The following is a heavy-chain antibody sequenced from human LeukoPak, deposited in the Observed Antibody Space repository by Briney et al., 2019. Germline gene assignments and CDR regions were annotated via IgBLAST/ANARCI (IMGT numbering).Heavy chain of an antibody. CDR1: GFTFSSYA. CDR3: AKAKVAGAPLYYYYMDV. J-gene: IGHJ6*03. Sequence: PGGSLRLSCAASGFTFSSYAMSWVRQAPGKGLECVSAISGSGGSTYYADPVKGRFTISRDNSKNTLYLQMNSLRAEDTAVYYCAKAKVAGAPLYYYYMDVWGKGTTVTVSS. V-gene: IGHV3-23*01. CDR2: ISGSGGST. D-gene: IGHD7-27*01.